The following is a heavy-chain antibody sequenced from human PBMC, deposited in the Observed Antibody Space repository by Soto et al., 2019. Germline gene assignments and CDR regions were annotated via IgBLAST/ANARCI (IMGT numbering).Heavy chain of an antibody. CDR1: GSTFNNFA. CDR3: ARAIKRWEVHYYFDF. J-gene: IGHJ4*02. CDR2: IVVDSNTA. Sequence: QVVLLQSGAEVKAPGSSVRVSCQVSGSTFNNFAFSWVRQAPGNGPEWMGGIVVDSNTAEYSQRFQDRVTITADTSSKTLYMELGSLTVEDTAVYYCARAIKRWEVHYYFDFWGQGTLVTVSS. D-gene: IGHD1-26*01. V-gene: IGHV1-69*06.